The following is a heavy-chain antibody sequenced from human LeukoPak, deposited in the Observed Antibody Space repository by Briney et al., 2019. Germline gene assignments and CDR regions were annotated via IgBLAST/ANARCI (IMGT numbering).Heavy chain of an antibody. CDR2: IYYSGST. CDR1: GGSISSGGYY. V-gene: IGHV4-31*03. D-gene: IGHD3-22*01. CDR3: ARDLGPERWLLQFGWFDP. J-gene: IGHJ5*02. Sequence: SETLSLTCTVSGGSISSGGYYWSWIRQHPGKGLEWIGYIYYSGSTYYNPSLKSRVTISVDTSKNQFSLKLSSVTAADTAVYYCARDLGPERWLLQFGWFDPWGQGTLVTVSS.